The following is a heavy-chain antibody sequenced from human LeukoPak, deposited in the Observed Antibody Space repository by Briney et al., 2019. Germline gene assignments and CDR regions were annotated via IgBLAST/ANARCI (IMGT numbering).Heavy chain of an antibody. CDR1: GFTFSSYN. V-gene: IGHV3-66*01. CDR3: ARSFYDILIGYYQYFDY. CDR2: IYRDGSS. J-gene: IGHJ4*02. D-gene: IGHD3-9*01. Sequence: PGGSLRLSCAASGFTFSSYNINWVRQAPGKGLEWVSVIYRDGSSYYAESVKGRFTISRDNSKNTLYIQMNSLRAEDTAVYYCARSFYDILIGYYQYFDYWGQGTLVTVSS.